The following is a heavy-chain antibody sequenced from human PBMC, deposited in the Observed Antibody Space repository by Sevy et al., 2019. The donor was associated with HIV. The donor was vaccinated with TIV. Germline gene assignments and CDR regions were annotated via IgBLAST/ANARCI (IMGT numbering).Heavy chain of an antibody. D-gene: IGHD3-22*01. CDR3: ARGGYYYDSSGYRRIFDY. J-gene: IGHJ4*02. CDR1: GGSCSGDY. V-gene: IGHV4-34*01. CDR2: INHSGST. Sequence: SETLSLTCAVYGGSCSGDYWSWIRQPPGKGLEWIGEINHSGSTNYNPSLKSRVTISVDTSKNQFSLKLSSVTAADTAVYYCARGGYYYDSSGYRRIFDYWGQGTLVTVSS.